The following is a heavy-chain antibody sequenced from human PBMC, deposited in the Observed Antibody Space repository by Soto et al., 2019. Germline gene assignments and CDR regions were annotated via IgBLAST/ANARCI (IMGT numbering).Heavy chain of an antibody. Sequence: WGCMRLGCAACGVSVRNAGMDWFRQAPGKGLEWVGRIKSKIDGGTTDYAAPVKGRFTISRDDSENTLYLQMNSLKTEDTAVYYCATDFRPRRWEGAHYWGQGPLVTVSS. D-gene: IGHD1-26*01. CDR2: IKSKIDGGTT. V-gene: IGHV3-15*07. J-gene: IGHJ4*02. CDR1: GVSVRNAG. CDR3: ATDFRPRRWEGAHY.